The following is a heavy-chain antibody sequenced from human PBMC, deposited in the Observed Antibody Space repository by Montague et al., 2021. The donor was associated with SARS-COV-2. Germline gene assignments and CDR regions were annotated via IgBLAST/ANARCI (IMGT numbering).Heavy chain of an antibody. Sequence: SLRLSCAASGFTFSSYAMHWVRQAPGKGLEWVAVISYDGSNKYYADSVKGRFTISRDNSKNTLYLQMNSLRAEDTAVYYCAAEMATISAPLDYWGQGTLVTASS. D-gene: IGHD5-24*01. V-gene: IGHV3-30*04. J-gene: IGHJ4*02. CDR1: GFTFSSYA. CDR3: AAEMATISAPLDY. CDR2: ISYDGSNK.